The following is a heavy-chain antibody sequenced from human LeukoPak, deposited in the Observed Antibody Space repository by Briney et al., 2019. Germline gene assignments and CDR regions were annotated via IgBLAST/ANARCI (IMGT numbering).Heavy chain of an antibody. J-gene: IGHJ4*02. Sequence: SETLSLTCIVSGGSVCRYYWSWMRQPAGKGLEWGGRNYTSGSTNYNPSLKSRVTISVDTSKNQFSLKLSSVTAADAAVYYCARAYSDILTGYHVFDYWSQGTLVTVSS. CDR1: GGSVCRYY. CDR3: ARAYSDILTGYHVFDY. CDR2: NYTSGST. V-gene: IGHV4-4*07. D-gene: IGHD3-9*01.